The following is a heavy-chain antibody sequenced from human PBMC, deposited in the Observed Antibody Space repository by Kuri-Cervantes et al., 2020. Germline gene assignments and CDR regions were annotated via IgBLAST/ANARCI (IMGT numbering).Heavy chain of an antibody. CDR2: IYHSGST. D-gene: IGHD2-15*01. Sequence: SETLSLTCTVSGYSISSGYYWGWIRQPPGKGLEWIGSIYHSGSTYYNPSLKSRVTISVDTSKNQFSLKLSSVTAADTAVYYCARGRGRLDYWGQGTLVTVSS. V-gene: IGHV4-38-2*02. J-gene: IGHJ4*02. CDR3: ARGRGRLDY. CDR1: GYSISSGYY.